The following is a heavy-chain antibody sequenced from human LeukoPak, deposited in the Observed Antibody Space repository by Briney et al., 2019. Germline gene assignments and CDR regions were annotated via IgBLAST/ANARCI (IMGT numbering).Heavy chain of an antibody. D-gene: IGHD3-22*01. V-gene: IGHV4-61*02. Sequence: SETLSLTCTVSGGSISSGSYYWSWIRQPAGKGLEWIGRIYTSGSTNYNPSLKSRVTISVDTSKNQFSLKLSSVTAADTAVYYCARVPRNHYYDILLSDAFDIWGQGTMVTVSS. CDR3: ARVPRNHYYDILLSDAFDI. CDR1: GGSISSGSYY. J-gene: IGHJ3*02. CDR2: IYTSGST.